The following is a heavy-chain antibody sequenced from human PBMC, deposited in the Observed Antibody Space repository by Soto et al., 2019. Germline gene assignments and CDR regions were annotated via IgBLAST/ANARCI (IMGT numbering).Heavy chain of an antibody. CDR2: ISAYNGNT. J-gene: IGHJ4*02. D-gene: IGHD2-2*01. CDR3: ARDLERYCSSTSCYVGY. V-gene: IGHV1-18*01. CDR1: GYTFTSYG. Sequence: ASVKVSCKASGYTFTSYGISWLRQAPGQGLEWMGWISAYNGNTNCAQKLQGRVTMTTDTSTSTAYMELRSLRSDDTAVYYCARDLERYCSSTSCYVGYWGQGTLVTVSS.